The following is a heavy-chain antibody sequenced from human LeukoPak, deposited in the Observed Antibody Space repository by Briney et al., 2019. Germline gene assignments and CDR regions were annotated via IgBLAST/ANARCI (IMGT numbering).Heavy chain of an antibody. D-gene: IGHD3-22*01. Sequence: SQTLSLTCTVSGGSISSGGYYWSWIRQPPGKGLEWIGYIYHSGSTYYNPSLKSRVTISVDRSKNQFSLKLSSVTAADTAVYYCARTESEYYYDSSDYYPDFWGQGTLVTVSS. V-gene: IGHV4-30-2*01. J-gene: IGHJ4*02. CDR2: IYHSGST. CDR3: ARTESEYYYDSSDYYPDF. CDR1: GGSISSGGYY.